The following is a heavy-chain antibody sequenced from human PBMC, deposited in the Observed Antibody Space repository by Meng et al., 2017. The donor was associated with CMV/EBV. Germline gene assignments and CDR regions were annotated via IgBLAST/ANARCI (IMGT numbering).Heavy chain of an antibody. D-gene: IGHD3-10*01. CDR1: GYSISSGYY. V-gene: IGHV4-38-2*02. Sequence: SETLSLTCTVSGYSISSGYYWGWIRQPPGKGLEWIGSIYHSGSTSYNPSLKSRVTISVDTSKNQFSLKLSSVTAADTAVYYCARVAMVRGVITSYYFDYWGQGTLVTVSS. CDR3: ARVAMVRGVITSYYFDY. CDR2: IYHSGST. J-gene: IGHJ4*02.